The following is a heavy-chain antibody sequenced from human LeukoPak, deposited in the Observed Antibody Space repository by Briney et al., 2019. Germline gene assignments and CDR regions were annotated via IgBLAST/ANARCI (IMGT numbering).Heavy chain of an antibody. Sequence: ASAKVSCKAVGFKFTSYDINWVRQASGQGLEWMGWMNPNNGNTGYAQKFQGRVTMTRDTSTSTAYMELRGLTSDDTAVYYCVRDGEGVAISVNYWFDPWGQGTLVTVSS. D-gene: IGHD3-10*01. CDR1: GFKFTSYD. CDR3: VRDGEGVAISVNYWFDP. CDR2: MNPNNGNT. J-gene: IGHJ5*02. V-gene: IGHV1-8*01.